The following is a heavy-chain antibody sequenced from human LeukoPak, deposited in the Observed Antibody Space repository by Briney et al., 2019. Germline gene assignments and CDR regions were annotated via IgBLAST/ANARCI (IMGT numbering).Heavy chain of an antibody. CDR3: ARHEAYYDSSGFLHYFDY. D-gene: IGHD3-22*01. CDR2: IYYSGST. V-gene: IGHV4-59*08. J-gene: IGHJ4*02. CDR1: GGSISGYY. Sequence: SETLSLTCTVPGGSISGYYWGWIRQPPGKGLEWIGYIYYSGSTKYSPSLKSRVTISIDTSKKQFSLKLSSLTAADTAVYYCARHEAYYDSSGFLHYFDYWGQGSLVTVSS.